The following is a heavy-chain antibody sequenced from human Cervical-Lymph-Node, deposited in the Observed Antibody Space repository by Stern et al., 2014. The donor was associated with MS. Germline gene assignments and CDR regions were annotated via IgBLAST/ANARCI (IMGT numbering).Heavy chain of an antibody. J-gene: IGHJ4*02. V-gene: IGHV1-3*01. Sequence: QVQLVQSGAEVKKPGASVKDSCKASGYTFTSYAMHWVRQAPGQRLEWLGWINAGNGNTKYSQKFQGRVTITRDTSASTAYMELSSLRSEDTAVYYCARDKLGIAVAGTFDYWGQGTLVTVSS. CDR2: INAGNGNT. CDR3: ARDKLGIAVAGTFDY. CDR1: GYTFTSYA. D-gene: IGHD6-19*01.